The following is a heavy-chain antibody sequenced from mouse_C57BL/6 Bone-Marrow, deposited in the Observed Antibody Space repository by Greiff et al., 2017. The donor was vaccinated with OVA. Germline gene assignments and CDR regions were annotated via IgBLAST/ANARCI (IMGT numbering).Heavy chain of an antibody. CDR3: TRDQGGNYFDY. V-gene: IGHV5-9-1*02. CDR2: ISSGGDYI. D-gene: IGHD1-1*02. CDR1: GFTFSSYA. Sequence: EVKLMESGEGLVKPGGSLKLSCAASGFTFSSYAMSWVRQTPEKRLEWVAYISSGGDYIYYADTVKGRFTISRDNARNTLYLQMSSRKSEDTAMYYCTRDQGGNYFDYWGQGTTLTVSS. J-gene: IGHJ2*01.